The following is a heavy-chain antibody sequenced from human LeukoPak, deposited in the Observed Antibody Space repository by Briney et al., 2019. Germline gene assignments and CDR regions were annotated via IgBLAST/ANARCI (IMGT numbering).Heavy chain of an antibody. D-gene: IGHD6-13*01. CDR1: GFTFSSYA. J-gene: IGHJ4*02. CDR2: ISGSGGST. V-gene: IGHV3-23*01. Sequence: GGSLRLSCAASGFTFSSYAMSWVRQARGKGLEWVSAISGSGGSTYYADSVKGRFTISRDNSKNTLYLQMNSLRAEDTAVYYCAAPGYSSSWFDYWGQGTLVTVSS. CDR3: AAPGYSSSWFDY.